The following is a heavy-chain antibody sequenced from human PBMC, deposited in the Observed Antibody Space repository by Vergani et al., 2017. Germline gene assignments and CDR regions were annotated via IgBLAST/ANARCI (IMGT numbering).Heavy chain of an antibody. D-gene: IGHD3-9*01. CDR3: ARLPTYYDILTGYYTLDY. J-gene: IGHJ4*02. V-gene: IGHV1-18*01. CDR1: GYTFTSYG. Sequence: QVQLVQSGAEVKKPGASVKVSCKASGYTFTSYGISWVRQAPGQGLEWMGWISAYNGNTNYAQKLQGRVTMTTDTSTSTAYMELRRLRSDDTAVYYCARLPTYYDILTGYYTLDYWGQGTLVTVSS. CDR2: ISAYNGNT.